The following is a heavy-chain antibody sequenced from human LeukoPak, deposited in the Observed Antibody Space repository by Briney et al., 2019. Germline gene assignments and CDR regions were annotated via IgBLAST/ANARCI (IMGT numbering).Heavy chain of an antibody. CDR1: GFTFSSYW. Sequence: GGSLRLSCAASGFTFSSYWMHWVRHAPGKGLVWVSRINSDGSSTSYADSVKGRFTISRDNAKNTLYLQMNSLRAEDTAVYYCARVRFSSSWYKGDAFDIWGQGTMVTVSS. V-gene: IGHV3-74*01. D-gene: IGHD6-13*01. J-gene: IGHJ3*02. CDR2: INSDGSST. CDR3: ARVRFSSSWYKGDAFDI.